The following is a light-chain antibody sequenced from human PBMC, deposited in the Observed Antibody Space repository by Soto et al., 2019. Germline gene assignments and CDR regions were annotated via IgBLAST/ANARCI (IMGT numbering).Light chain of an antibody. J-gene: IGKJ2*01. CDR2: DDS. CDR1: QSISSW. V-gene: IGKV1-5*01. CDR3: QKYKSFPYT. Sequence: DIQMTQSPSTLSASVGDRVTITCRASQSISSWLAWYQQKPGKVPKLLISDDSRLESGVPSRFSGSGSGTESTLPFSSRQPDDLPTYNCQKYKSFPYTFGQGTKLEIK.